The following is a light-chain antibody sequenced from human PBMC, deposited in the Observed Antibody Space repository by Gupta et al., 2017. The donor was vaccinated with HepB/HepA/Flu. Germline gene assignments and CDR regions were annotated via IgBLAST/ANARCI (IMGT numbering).Light chain of an antibody. Sequence: DIQLTQSPSSVSASVGDRVTITCRASQAISTWLAWYQQKPGKAPKLLIYEASSVQSGVPSRFSGSGSGTDVTLTISSLQPEDFATYYCQQGNSFPITFGQGTRLEIK. CDR1: QAISTW. CDR2: EAS. CDR3: QQGNSFPIT. J-gene: IGKJ5*01. V-gene: IGKV1D-12*01.